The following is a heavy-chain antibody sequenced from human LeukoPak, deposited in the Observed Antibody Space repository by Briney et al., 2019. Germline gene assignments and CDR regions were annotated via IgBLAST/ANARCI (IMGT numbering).Heavy chain of an antibody. V-gene: IGHV3-66*02. D-gene: IGHD6-6*01. CDR3: AGGGEAARSLVY. CDR1: GVTSNY. CDR2: IYNGGTT. J-gene: IGHJ4*02. Sequence: GGSLRLSCAASGVTSNYMTWVRQAAGKGLEWVSVIYNGGTTYYADSVKGRFTISRGNSKSTLFVYLQMNSLRTDDTALYYCAGGGEAARSLVYWGQGALVTVSS.